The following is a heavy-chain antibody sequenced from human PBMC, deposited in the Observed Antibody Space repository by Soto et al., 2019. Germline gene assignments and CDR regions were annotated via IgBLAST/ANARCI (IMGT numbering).Heavy chain of an antibody. J-gene: IGHJ4*02. CDR2: IYYSGST. CDR3: ARSTGRDYGDYY. V-gene: IGHV4-59*01. CDR1: GGSISSYY. D-gene: IGHD4-17*01. Sequence: QVQLQESGPGLVKPSETLSLTCTVSGGSISSYYRSWIRQPPGKGLEWIGYIYYSGSTNYNPSLKSRVTISVDTSKNQFSLKLSSVTAADTAVYYCARSTGRDYGDYYWGQGTLVTVSS.